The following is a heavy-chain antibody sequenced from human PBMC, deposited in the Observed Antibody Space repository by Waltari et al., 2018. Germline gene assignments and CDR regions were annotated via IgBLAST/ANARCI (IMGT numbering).Heavy chain of an antibody. CDR1: GGSISRSSYY. J-gene: IGHJ6*02. CDR3: ARDSLTPYYDFWSGLYGMDV. V-gene: IGHV4-39*07. D-gene: IGHD3-3*01. Sequence: GGSISRSSYYWGCVRQPPGKGREWIGSIYYRGSTYYNPSSKSRVTMSVDTSKNQFSLKLSSVTAADTAVYYCARDSLTPYYDFWSGLYGMDVWGQGTTVTVSS. CDR2: IYYRGST.